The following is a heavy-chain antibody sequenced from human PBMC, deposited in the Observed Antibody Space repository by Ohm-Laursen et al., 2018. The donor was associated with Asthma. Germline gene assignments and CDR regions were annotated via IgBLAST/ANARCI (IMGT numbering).Heavy chain of an antibody. D-gene: IGHD1-26*01. CDR3: ARIGPEWELPGREYSLHH. CDR2: ISTASTFI. V-gene: IGHV3-21*01. Sequence: SLRLSCAASGFTFGDYAMSWVRQVPGKGLEWVASISTASTFIYYADSVRGRFTTSRDNAKNSVYLQMNSLRADDTALYYCARIGPEWELPGREYSLHHWGQGTQVTVSS. CDR1: GFTFGDYA. J-gene: IGHJ1*01.